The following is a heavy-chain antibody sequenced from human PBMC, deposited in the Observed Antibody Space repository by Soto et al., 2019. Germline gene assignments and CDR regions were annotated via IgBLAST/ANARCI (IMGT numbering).Heavy chain of an antibody. Sequence: EVQLLESGGGLAQPGGSLRLSCAVSAFTFSSYAMSWVRQAPGKGLEWVSAVSGSGDSTYYADSVKGRFTISRDTSKNARYLQMNSLRAEDTAVYYCAKGRASDCPGCTQDYWGQGTLVTVSS. CDR1: AFTFSSYA. CDR2: VSGSGDST. V-gene: IGHV3-23*01. D-gene: IGHD2-21*02. J-gene: IGHJ4*02. CDR3: AKGRASDCPGCTQDY.